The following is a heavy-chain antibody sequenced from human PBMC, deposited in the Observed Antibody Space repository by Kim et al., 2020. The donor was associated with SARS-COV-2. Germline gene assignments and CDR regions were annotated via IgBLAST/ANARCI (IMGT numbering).Heavy chain of an antibody. Sequence: YYTPSLRSRVTISGDTSNNQFSLKLSSVTAADTAVYYCARHNRCMGQFDYWGQGTLVTVSS. D-gene: IGHD2-8*01. V-gene: IGHV4-39*01. J-gene: IGHJ4*02. CDR3: ARHNRCMGQFDY.